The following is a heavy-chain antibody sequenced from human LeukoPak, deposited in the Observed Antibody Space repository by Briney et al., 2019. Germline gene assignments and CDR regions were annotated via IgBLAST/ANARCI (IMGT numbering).Heavy chain of an antibody. CDR1: GGSFSGYY. CDR3: ARRGVKQWLVLYYFDY. D-gene: IGHD6-19*01. Sequence: PSETLSLTCAVYGGSFSGYYWSWIRQPPGKGLEWIGEINHSGSTNYNPSLKSRVTISVDTSKNQFSLKLSSVAAADTAVYYCARRGVKQWLVLYYFDYWGQGTLVTVSS. V-gene: IGHV4-34*01. CDR2: INHSGST. J-gene: IGHJ4*02.